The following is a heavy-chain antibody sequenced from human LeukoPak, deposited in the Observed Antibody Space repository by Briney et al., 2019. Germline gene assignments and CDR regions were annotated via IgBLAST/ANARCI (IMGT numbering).Heavy chain of an antibody. CDR1: GFTVSSNY. CDR3: ARAPGATYYYFYGMDV. Sequence: PGGSLRLSCAASGFTVSSNYMSWVRQAPGKGLEWVSVIYSGGSTYYADSVKGRFTISRDNSKNTLYLQMNSLRAEDTAVYCCARAPGATYYYFYGMDVWGQGTTVSVSS. J-gene: IGHJ6*02. V-gene: IGHV3-66*01. D-gene: IGHD3-10*01. CDR2: IYSGGST.